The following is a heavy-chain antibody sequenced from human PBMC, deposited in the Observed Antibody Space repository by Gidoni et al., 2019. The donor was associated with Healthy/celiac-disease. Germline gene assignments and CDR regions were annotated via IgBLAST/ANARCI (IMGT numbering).Heavy chain of an antibody. Sequence: EVQLVESGGGLVQPGGSLRLSCAASGFTFSSYEMNWVRQAPGKGLEWVSYISSSGSTIYYADSVKGRFTISRDNAKNSLYLQMNSLRAEDTAVYYCARDLVGYSGYDSYYWGQGTLVTVSS. D-gene: IGHD5-12*01. V-gene: IGHV3-48*03. CDR2: ISSSGSTI. J-gene: IGHJ4*02. CDR1: GFTFSSYE. CDR3: ARDLVGYSGYDSYY.